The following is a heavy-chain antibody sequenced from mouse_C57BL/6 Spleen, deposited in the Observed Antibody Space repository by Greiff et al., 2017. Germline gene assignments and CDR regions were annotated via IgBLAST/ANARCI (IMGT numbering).Heavy chain of an antibody. J-gene: IGHJ1*03. CDR2: IDPNTGGT. CDR1: GYTFTSYW. V-gene: IGHV1-72*01. CDR3: ARGDGSSYWYFDV. Sequence: QVQLKQPGAELVKPGASVKLSCKASGYTFTSYWMHWVKQRPGRGLEWIGRIDPNTGGTKYNEKFKSKATLTVDKPSSTAFMQLSSLTSEDSAVYYCARGDGSSYWYFDVWGTGTTVTVSS. D-gene: IGHD1-1*01.